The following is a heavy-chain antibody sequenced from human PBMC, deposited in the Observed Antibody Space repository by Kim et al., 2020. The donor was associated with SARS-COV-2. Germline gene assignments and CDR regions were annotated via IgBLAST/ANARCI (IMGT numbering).Heavy chain of an antibody. V-gene: IGHV3-7*03. Sequence: GGSLRLSCAASGFSFSNHWMTWVRQAPGRGPEWVANINQHGCEKYYVASVGGRFTISRDDDKNSLYLQMNSLRAEDTATYYCARNNAMDVWGQGTTVTVSS. CDR1: GFSFSNHW. CDR3: ARNNAMDV. CDR2: INQHGCEK. J-gene: IGHJ6*02.